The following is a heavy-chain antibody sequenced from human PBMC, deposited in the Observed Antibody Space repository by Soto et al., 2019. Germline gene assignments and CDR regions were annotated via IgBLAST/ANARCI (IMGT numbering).Heavy chain of an antibody. Sequence: QVQLQESGPGLVKPSQTLSLTCTVSGGSISSGDYYWSWLRQPPGKGLEWIGYISYSGSTYYNPSLRSRLTISVDTSKNQYSLKLTSVTAADTAVYYCARDRSSGSNYFGYWGQGTLVTVSS. J-gene: IGHJ4*02. CDR1: GGSISSGDYY. CDR2: ISYSGST. D-gene: IGHD6-6*01. CDR3: ARDRSSGSNYFGY. V-gene: IGHV4-30-4*01.